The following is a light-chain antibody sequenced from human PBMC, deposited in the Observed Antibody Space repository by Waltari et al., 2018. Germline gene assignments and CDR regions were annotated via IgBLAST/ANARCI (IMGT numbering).Light chain of an antibody. J-gene: IGKJ2*01. V-gene: IGKV4-1*01. Sequence: DIVMTQSPDSLAVSLGERATINCKSSQSVLYSFNNKNFLSWYQQKPGQPPKLLIYWASSRESGVPERFSGSGSGADFTLTISSLHAEDVAVYYCQQYHSTPYTFGQGTKLEIK. CDR3: QQYHSTPYT. CDR1: QSVLYSFNNKNF. CDR2: WAS.